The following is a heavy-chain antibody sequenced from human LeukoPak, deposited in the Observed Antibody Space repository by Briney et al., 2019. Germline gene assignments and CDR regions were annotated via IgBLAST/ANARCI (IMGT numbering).Heavy chain of an antibody. CDR1: GFTFSSYA. Sequence: PGGSLRLSCAASGFTFSSYAMHWVRQAPGKGLEWVAVISYDGSNKYYADSVKGRFTISRDNSKNTLYLQMNSLRAEDTAVYYCANVYGITMVRGVIKAFDIWGQGTMVTVSS. V-gene: IGHV3-30-3*01. CDR2: ISYDGSNK. D-gene: IGHD3-10*01. J-gene: IGHJ3*02. CDR3: ANVYGITMVRGVIKAFDI.